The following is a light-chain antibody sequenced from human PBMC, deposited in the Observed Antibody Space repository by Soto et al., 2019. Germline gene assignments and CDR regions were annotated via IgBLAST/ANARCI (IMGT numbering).Light chain of an antibody. CDR3: QQFDSPPLT. CDR2: DSS. V-gene: IGKV1-33*01. CDR1: QDITNY. J-gene: IGKJ5*01. Sequence: DIQMTQSPSSLSASVGDRVTIICQASQDITNYLNWYQQKPGKAPKLLIHDSSNLETGVPLRFSGSGSGTYFSFTISSLQPEDIATYFCQQFDSPPLTFGQGTRLEIK.